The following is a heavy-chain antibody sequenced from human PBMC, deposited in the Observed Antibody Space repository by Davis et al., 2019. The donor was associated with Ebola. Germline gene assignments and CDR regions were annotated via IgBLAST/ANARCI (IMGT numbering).Heavy chain of an antibody. CDR3: ARESYSSGWFEY. V-gene: IGHV4-34*01. D-gene: IGHD6-19*01. Sequence: MPSETLSLTCAVYGGSFSGYYWSWIRQPPGKGLEWIGEINHSGSTNYNPSLQSRVTISVDTSKNQFSLRLSSVTAADTAVYFCARESYSSGWFEYWGQGTLVTVSS. J-gene: IGHJ4*02. CDR2: INHSGST. CDR1: GGSFSGYY.